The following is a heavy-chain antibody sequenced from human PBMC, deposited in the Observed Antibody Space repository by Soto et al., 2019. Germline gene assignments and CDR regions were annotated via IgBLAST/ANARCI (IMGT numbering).Heavy chain of an antibody. CDR1: GGTFSSYA. Sequence: ASVKVSCKASGGTFSSYAISWVRQAPGQGLEWMGGIIPIFGTANYAQKFQGRVTITADESTSTAYMELRSLRSDDPAVHYCARDFGSDLSAPGAVFDYWGQGTLVTVSS. CDR3: ARDFGSDLSAPGAVFDY. J-gene: IGHJ4*02. CDR2: IIPIFGTA. D-gene: IGHD3-3*01. V-gene: IGHV1-69*13.